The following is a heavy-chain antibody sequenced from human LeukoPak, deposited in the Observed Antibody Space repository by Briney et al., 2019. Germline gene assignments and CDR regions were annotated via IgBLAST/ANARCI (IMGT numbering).Heavy chain of an antibody. V-gene: IGHV3-23*01. Sequence: GGSLRLSCAASGFTFSTYAMSWVRQIPGKGLEWVSAISGSDDGTYYADSVKGRFTISRDNSRNTLYLQMNPLRAEDTAVYFCAKSPVSSRRGSFCYPFDYWGQGNLVTVSS. CDR2: ISGSDDGT. CDR3: AKSPVSSRRGSFCYPFDY. D-gene: IGHD2-15*01. CDR1: GFTFSTYA. J-gene: IGHJ4*02.